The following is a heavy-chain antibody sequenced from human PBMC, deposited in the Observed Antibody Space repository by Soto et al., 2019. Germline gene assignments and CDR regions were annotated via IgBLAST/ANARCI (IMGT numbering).Heavy chain of an antibody. D-gene: IGHD6-13*01. CDR1: GFTFSSYG. J-gene: IGHJ5*02. Sequence: GGSLRLSCAASGFTFSSYGMHWVRQAPGKGLEWVAVISYDGSNKYYADSVKGRFTISRDNSKNTLYLQMNSLRAEDTAVYYCAKGARWYNWFDPWGQGTLVTVSS. V-gene: IGHV3-30*18. CDR2: ISYDGSNK. CDR3: AKGARWYNWFDP.